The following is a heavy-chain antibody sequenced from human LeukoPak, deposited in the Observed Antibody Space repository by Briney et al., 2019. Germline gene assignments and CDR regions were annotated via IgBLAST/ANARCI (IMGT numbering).Heavy chain of an antibody. CDR3: ARGERWLQWGWFDP. CDR2: IYYSGST. Sequence: SETLSLTCTVSGGSISSSSYYWSWIRQPRGKGLEWIGYIYYSGSTNYNPSLKSRVTISVDTSKNQFSLKLSSVTAADTAVYYCARGERWLQWGWFDPWGQGTLVTVSS. CDR1: GGSISSSSYY. J-gene: IGHJ5*02. V-gene: IGHV4-61*01. D-gene: IGHD5-24*01.